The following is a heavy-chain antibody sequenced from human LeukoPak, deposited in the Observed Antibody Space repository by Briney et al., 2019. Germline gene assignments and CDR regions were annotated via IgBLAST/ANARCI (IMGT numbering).Heavy chain of an antibody. Sequence: SETLSLTCTVSGGSISSYYWSWIRQPPGKGLEWIGYIYYSGSTNYNPSLKSRVTASVDTSKNQFSLKLSSVTAADTAVYYCARSLRYCSGGSCYYTMDVWGQGTTVTVSS. CDR1: GGSISSYY. V-gene: IGHV4-59*01. J-gene: IGHJ6*02. D-gene: IGHD2-15*01. CDR3: ARSLRYCSGGSCYYTMDV. CDR2: IYYSGST.